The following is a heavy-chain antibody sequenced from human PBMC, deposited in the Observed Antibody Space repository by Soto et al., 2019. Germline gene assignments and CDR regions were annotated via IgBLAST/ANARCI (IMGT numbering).Heavy chain of an antibody. CDR1: GFSLSTSGVG. J-gene: IGHJ4*02. CDR3: AHRFYGSGQGFYFDL. Sequence: SGPTLVNPTQTLTLTCTFSGFSLSTSGVGVGWIRQPPGKAPEWLALIYYNDDKRYTPSLRSRLSITKDTSKNQVVLTMTNMDPVDTATYYCAHRFYGSGQGFYFDLWGQGTLVTVSS. V-gene: IGHV2-5*01. D-gene: IGHD3-10*01. CDR2: IYYNDDK.